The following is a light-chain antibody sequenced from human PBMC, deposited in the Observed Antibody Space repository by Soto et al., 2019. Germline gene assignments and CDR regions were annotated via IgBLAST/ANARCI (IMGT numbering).Light chain of an antibody. CDR1: SGDIGGYNY. J-gene: IGLJ2*01. V-gene: IGLV2-14*01. Sequence: QSALTQPASVSGSPGQSITISCTGTSGDIGGYNYVSWYQQYPGKAPKLMIYDVSDRPSGVSNRFSGSKSGNTASLTISGLRSEDEADYYCSSYTTSNTLVFGGGTKLTVL. CDR2: DVS. CDR3: SSYTTSNTLV.